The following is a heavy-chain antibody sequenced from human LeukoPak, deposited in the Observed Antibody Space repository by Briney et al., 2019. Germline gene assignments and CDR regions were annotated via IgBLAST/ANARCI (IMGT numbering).Heavy chain of an antibody. V-gene: IGHV3-23*01. CDR1: GFTFSSFA. J-gene: IGHJ4*02. Sequence: GGSLRLSCAASGFTFSSFAMSWVRQAPGKGLQWVSVISGSGVSTYYADSVKGRFTISRDNSKNTLFLQVNSLRAEDTAVYYCAREIGDFDYWGQGALVTVSP. CDR3: AREIGDFDY. CDR2: ISGSGVST.